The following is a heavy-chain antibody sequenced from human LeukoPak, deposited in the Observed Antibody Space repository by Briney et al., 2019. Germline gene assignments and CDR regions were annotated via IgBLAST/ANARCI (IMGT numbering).Heavy chain of an antibody. CDR3: ARDFDDINGDYYYIPDF. J-gene: IGHJ4*02. CDR2: MRYDATKA. D-gene: IGHD3-22*01. CDR1: GFKLSRNG. V-gene: IGHV3-30*02. Sequence: PGGSLRLSCVASGFKLSRNGMHWVRQAPGEGLEWVAFMRYDATKAFYGDSVRGRFTISRDDSKNTLYLQMNNLRHEDSAVYFCARDFDDINGDYYYIPDFWGQGVLVTVSS.